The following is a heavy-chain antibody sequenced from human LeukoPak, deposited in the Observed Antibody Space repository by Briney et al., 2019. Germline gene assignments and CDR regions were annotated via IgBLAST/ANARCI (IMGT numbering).Heavy chain of an antibody. V-gene: IGHV3-30*03. Sequence: GGSLRLSCAASGFTFSSYSMNWVRQAPGKGLEWVAVISYDGSNKYYADSVKGRFTISRDNSKNTLYLQMNSLRAEDTAVYYCARDGEVGARAEYFQHWGQGTLVTVSS. CDR1: GFTFSSYS. J-gene: IGHJ1*01. CDR3: ARDGEVGARAEYFQH. D-gene: IGHD1-26*01. CDR2: ISYDGSNK.